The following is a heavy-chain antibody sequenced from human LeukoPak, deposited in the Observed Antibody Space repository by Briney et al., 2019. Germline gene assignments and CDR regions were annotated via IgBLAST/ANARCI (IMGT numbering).Heavy chain of an antibody. Sequence: SETLSLTCAVYGGSFRGYSWSWIRQPPGKGLEWIGEINHSGSTKYNPSLKSRVTISIDTSTSNIQFSLKLSSVTAADTAVYYCARHRSGWLQSSFDYWGQGTLVTVSS. CDR3: ARHRSGWLQSSFDY. CDR1: GGSFRGYS. D-gene: IGHD5-24*01. J-gene: IGHJ4*02. CDR2: INHSGST. V-gene: IGHV4-34*01.